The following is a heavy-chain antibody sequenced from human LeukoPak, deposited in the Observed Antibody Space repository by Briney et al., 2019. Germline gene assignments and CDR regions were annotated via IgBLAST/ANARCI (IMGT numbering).Heavy chain of an antibody. Sequence: ASVKVSCKASGYTFTSYYMHWVRQAPGQGLEWMGIINPSGGSTSYAQKFQGRVTMTRDTSTSTVYMELSSLRSEDTAVYYCARDLGGYMLRGVVDYWGQGTLVTVSS. CDR3: ARDLGGYMLRGVVDY. CDR2: INPSGGST. CDR1: GYTFTSYY. D-gene: IGHD3-10*01. V-gene: IGHV1-46*01. J-gene: IGHJ4*02.